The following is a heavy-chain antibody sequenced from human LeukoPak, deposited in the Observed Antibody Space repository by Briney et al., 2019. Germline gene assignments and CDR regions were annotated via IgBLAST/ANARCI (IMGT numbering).Heavy chain of an antibody. J-gene: IGHJ3*02. CDR1: GFTFSSYG. D-gene: IGHD1-26*01. V-gene: IGHV3-30*02. CDR3: AKSWELLTDAFDI. CDR2: IRYDGSNK. Sequence: PGGSLRLSCAASGFTFSSYGMHWVRQAPGKGLEWVAFIRYDGSNKYYADSVKGRFTISRDNSKNTLYLQMNSLRAEDTAVYYCAKSWELLTDAFDIWGQGTMVTVSS.